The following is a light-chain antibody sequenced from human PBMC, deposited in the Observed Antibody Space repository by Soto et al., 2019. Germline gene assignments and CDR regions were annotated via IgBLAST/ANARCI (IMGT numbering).Light chain of an antibody. CDR2: DVS. J-gene: IGLJ1*01. CDR1: SSDVGSYSR. CDR3: SAYTSTSTYV. V-gene: IGLV2-18*02. Sequence: ALTQPPSVSGSPGQSVTISCTGTSSDVGSYSRVSWYQQPPGTAPKLMIYDVSNRPSGVPDRFSGSKSGHTASLTISGLQVEDEADYYCSAYTSTSTYVFGTGTKVTVL.